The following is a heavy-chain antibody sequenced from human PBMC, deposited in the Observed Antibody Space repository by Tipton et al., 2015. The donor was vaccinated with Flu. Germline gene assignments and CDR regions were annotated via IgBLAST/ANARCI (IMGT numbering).Heavy chain of an antibody. CDR3: ARDEGVVNYYFGMDV. Sequence: SLRLSCKTSGFDFSVYGMHWVRQAPGKGLEWVAVLWYDGSNEHYADSVKGRFIISRDNSKKTLYLQMNNLRVEDTAIYYCARDEGVVNYYFGMDVWGQGTTVTVSS. CDR2: LWYDGSNE. J-gene: IGHJ6*02. CDR1: GFDFSVYG. V-gene: IGHV3-33*01.